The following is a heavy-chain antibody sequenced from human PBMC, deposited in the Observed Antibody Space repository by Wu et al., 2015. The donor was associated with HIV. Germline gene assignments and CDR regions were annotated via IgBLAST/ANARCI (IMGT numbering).Heavy chain of an antibody. CDR3: ARDRSDERLFGSEGEESFYFYFMDV. CDR1: GATFSSYA. CDR2: INPTFGTT. V-gene: IGHV1-69*13. D-gene: IGHD3-3*01. J-gene: IGHJ6*03. Sequence: QVRLVQSGTEVKKPGSSVKVSCKASGATFSSYAISWLRQAPGQGLEWMGRINPTFGTTNYAQKFQGRVTITADESTSTAYMNLRSLRSEDTAIYYCARDRSDERLFGSEGEESFYFYFMDVWGKGTTVTVSS.